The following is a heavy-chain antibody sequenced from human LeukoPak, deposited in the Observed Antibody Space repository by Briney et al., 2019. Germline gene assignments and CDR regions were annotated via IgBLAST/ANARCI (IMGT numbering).Heavy chain of an antibody. CDR2: ISSSSSYI. J-gene: IGHJ6*02. CDR1: GFTFSNYN. CDR3: ARDRLGDSGRYYGMDV. D-gene: IGHD2-21*02. V-gene: IGHV3-21*01. Sequence: PGGSLRLSCAASGFTFSNYNMNWVRQAPGKGLEWVSSISSSSSYIYYGDSVKGRFTISRDNAKNSLYLQMNSLRAEDTAVYYCARDRLGDSGRYYGMDVWGQGTTVTVS.